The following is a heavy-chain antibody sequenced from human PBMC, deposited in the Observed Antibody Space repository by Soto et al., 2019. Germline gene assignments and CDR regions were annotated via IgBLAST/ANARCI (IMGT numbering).Heavy chain of an antibody. CDR1: GGSISSDGYY. CDR3: GIGYSRPGFDY. Sequence: PSETLSLTCPVSGGSISSDGYYWSWIRQHPGKGLEWIEYIYYSGSTYYNPSPKSQVTISVDTSKNQSSPKLSSVTAADTAVYYCGIGYSRPGFDYWGQGNLVT. J-gene: IGHJ4*02. CDR2: IYYSGST. D-gene: IGHD6-13*01. V-gene: IGHV4-31*01.